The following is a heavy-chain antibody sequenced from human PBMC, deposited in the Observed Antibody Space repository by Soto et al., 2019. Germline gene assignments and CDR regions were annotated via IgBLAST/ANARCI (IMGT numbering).Heavy chain of an antibody. J-gene: IGHJ6*02. CDR2: ISSSSSTI. CDR1: GFTFSSYS. V-gene: IGHV3-48*02. CDR3: ASGLESSSWYNYYYYGMDV. D-gene: IGHD6-13*01. Sequence: RGGSLRLSCAASGFTFSSYSMNWVRQAPGKGLEWVSYISSSSSTIYYADSVKGRFTISRDNAKNSLYLQMNSLRDEDTAVYYCASGLESSSWYNYYYYGMDVWGQGTTVTVSS.